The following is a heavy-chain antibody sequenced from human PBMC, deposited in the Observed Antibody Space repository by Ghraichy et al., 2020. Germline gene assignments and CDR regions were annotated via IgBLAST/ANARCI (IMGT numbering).Heavy chain of an antibody. CDR2: ISYDGSNK. J-gene: IGHJ6*03. V-gene: IGHV3-30*03. CDR3: AHEWGQNYYGSGSYYKPPYYYYYYMDV. CDR1: GFTFSSYG. D-gene: IGHD3-10*01. Sequence: GESLNISCAASGFTFSSYGMHWVRQAPGKGLEWVAVISYDGSNKYYADSLKGRLTISRYNSKNTLYLQMNSLRAEDTAVYYCAHEWGQNYYGSGSYYKPPYYYYYYMDVWGKGTTVTVSS.